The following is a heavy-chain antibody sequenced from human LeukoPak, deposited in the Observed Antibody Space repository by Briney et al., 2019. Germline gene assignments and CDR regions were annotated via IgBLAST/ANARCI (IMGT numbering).Heavy chain of an antibody. CDR1: GYTFTGCY. V-gene: IGHV1-2*02. D-gene: IGHD2-21*01. CDR2: INPNSGGT. J-gene: IGHJ4*02. Sequence: GPSVKVSCKSCGYTFTGCYMHWVRQAPGQALEWRGWINPNSGGTNYTEKFRGRVTMTRATSISTAYMALRRLRSDDTAVYSCARARIARSLFDYWGQGTLVTVSS. CDR3: ARARIARSLFDY.